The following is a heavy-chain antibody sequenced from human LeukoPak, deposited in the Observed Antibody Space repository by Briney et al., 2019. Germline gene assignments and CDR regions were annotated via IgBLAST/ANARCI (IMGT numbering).Heavy chain of an antibody. V-gene: IGHV1-8*01. CDR2: MNPNSGNT. Sequence: ASVKVSCKASGYTFTSYDINWVRQATGQGLEWMGWMNPNSGNTGYAQKFQGRVTMTRNTSISTAYMELSSLRSEDTAVYYCARLSSHYGDYKVDPWGQGTLVTVSS. CDR3: ARLSSHYGDYKVDP. J-gene: IGHJ5*02. D-gene: IGHD4-17*01. CDR1: GYTFTSYD.